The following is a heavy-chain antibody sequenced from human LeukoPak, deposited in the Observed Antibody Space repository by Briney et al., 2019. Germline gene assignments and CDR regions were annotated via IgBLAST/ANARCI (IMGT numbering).Heavy chain of an antibody. D-gene: IGHD3-10*01. CDR1: GFTFGDYA. J-gene: IGHJ4*02. CDR2: IRSKAYGGTT. V-gene: IGHV3-49*04. CDR3: TRDSGSGAFDY. Sequence: GGSLRLSCTASGFTFGDYAMSWVRQAPGKGLEWVGFIRSKAYGGTTEYAASVKGRFTISRDDSKSIAYLQMNSLKTEDTAVYYCTRDSGSGAFDYWGQGILVIVSS.